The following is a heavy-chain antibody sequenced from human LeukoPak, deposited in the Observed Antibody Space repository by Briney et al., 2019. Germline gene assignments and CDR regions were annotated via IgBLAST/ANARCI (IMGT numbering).Heavy chain of an antibody. V-gene: IGHV3-21*01. J-gene: IGHJ4*02. Sequence: GGSLRLSCAASGFTFSTYSMNWLRLAPGKGLEWVPSISPDSNYKYYVDSVKGRFTISRDNSKNTLYLQMNSLRAEDTAVYYCAKGLGELSSPLDYWGQGTLVTVSS. CDR2: ISPDSNYK. CDR3: AKGLGELSSPLDY. CDR1: GFTFSTYS. D-gene: IGHD3-16*02.